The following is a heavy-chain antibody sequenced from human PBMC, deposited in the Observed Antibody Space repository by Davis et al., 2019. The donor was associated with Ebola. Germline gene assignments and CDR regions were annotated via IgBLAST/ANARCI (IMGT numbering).Heavy chain of an antibody. V-gene: IGHV3-33*05. D-gene: IGHD2-2*03. CDR2: ISYDGSNK. J-gene: IGHJ3*02. Sequence: PGGSLRLSCAASGFTFSSYGMHWVRQAPGKGLEWVAVISYDGSNKYYADSVKGRFTISRDNSKNTLYLQMNSLRDEDTAVYYCARDLDIVVGYDALDIWGQGTMVTVSS. CDR3: ARDLDIVVGYDALDI. CDR1: GFTFSSYG.